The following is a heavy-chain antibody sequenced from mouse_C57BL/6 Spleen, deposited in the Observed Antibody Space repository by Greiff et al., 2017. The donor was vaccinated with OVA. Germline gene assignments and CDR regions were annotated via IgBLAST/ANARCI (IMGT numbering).Heavy chain of an antibody. CDR2: IDPEDGET. Sequence: EVMLVESGAELVKPGASVKLSCTASGFNIKDYYMHWVKQRTEQGLEWIGRIDPEDGETKYAPKFQGKATITADTSSNTAYLQLSSLTSEDTAVYYCARIYGSSYSYWYFDVWGTGTTVTVSS. J-gene: IGHJ1*03. CDR1: GFNIKDYY. V-gene: IGHV14-2*01. CDR3: ARIYGSSYSYWYFDV. D-gene: IGHD1-1*01.